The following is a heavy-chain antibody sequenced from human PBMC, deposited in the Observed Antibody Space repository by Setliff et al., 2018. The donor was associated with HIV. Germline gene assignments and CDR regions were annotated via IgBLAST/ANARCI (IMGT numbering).Heavy chain of an antibody. CDR2: IYTSGST. J-gene: IGHJ5*01. Sequence: SETLSLTCTVSGGSISSSGDYWSWIRQPAGKGLEWIGHIYTSGSTNYNPSLKSRVTISVDTSKNQFSLKLSSVAAADTAMYYCARVPRGLWFASWGQGTLVTVSS. V-gene: IGHV4-61*09. D-gene: IGHD5-12*01. CDR3: ARVPRGLWFAS. CDR1: GGSISSSGDY.